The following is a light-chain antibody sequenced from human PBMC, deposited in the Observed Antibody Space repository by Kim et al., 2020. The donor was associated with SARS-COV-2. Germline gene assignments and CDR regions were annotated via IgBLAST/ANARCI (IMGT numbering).Light chain of an antibody. J-gene: IGKJ2*01. CDR1: QTISYR. V-gene: IGKV3D-15*02. Sequence: AGERGSRSYRSSQTISYRLVSYRQNPGQAPRLLSYDATTRAAGIPARFIGSGSETDFTLTINGLQSEDFAVYYCQQYGSSPMYTFGQGTKLEI. CDR2: DAT. CDR3: QQYGSSPMYT.